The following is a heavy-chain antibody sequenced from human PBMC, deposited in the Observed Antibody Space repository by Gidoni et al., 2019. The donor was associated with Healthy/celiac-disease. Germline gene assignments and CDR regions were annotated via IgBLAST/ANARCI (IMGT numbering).Heavy chain of an antibody. D-gene: IGHD3-3*01. CDR3: ARDLSGGVDAFDI. V-gene: IGHV1-46*01. CDR2: INPSGGST. Sequence: QVQLVQSGAEVKKPGASVKVSCQASGYTFTSYYMHWVRQAPGQGLEWMGIINPSGGSTSYAQKFQGRVTMTRDTSTSTVYMELSSLRSEDTAVYYCARDLSGGVDAFDIWGQGTMVTVSS. CDR1: GYTFTSYY. J-gene: IGHJ3*02.